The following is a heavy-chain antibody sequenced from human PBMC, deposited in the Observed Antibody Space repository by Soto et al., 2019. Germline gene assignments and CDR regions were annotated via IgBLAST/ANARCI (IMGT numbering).Heavy chain of an antibody. V-gene: IGHV3-9*01. CDR1: GFTFDDYA. J-gene: IGHJ6*03. Sequence: EVQLVEYGGGLIQPGRSLRLSCAASGFTFDDYAMHWVRQAPGKGLEWVSGISWNSGNIRYADSVKGRFTISRDNAKNSLYLQMNSLRAEDTALYYCAKGPALEWLSFMDVWGKGTTVTVSS. CDR3: AKGPALEWLSFMDV. CDR2: ISWNSGNI. D-gene: IGHD3-3*01.